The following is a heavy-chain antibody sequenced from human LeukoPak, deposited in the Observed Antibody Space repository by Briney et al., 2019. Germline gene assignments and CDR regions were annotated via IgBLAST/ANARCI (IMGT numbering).Heavy chain of an antibody. CDR1: GYTLTELS. CDR3: ATGGILTGYLNSDY. D-gene: IGHD3-9*01. CDR2: FDPEDGET. J-gene: IGHJ4*02. Sequence: ASVKVSCKVPGYTLTELSMHWVRQAPGKGLEWMGGFDPEDGETIYAQKFQGRVTMTEDTSTDTAYMELSSLRSEDTAVYYCATGGILTGYLNSDYWGQGTLVTVSS. V-gene: IGHV1-24*01.